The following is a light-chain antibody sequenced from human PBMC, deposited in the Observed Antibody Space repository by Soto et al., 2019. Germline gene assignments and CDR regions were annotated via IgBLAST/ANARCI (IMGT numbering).Light chain of an antibody. CDR3: QHYDTSSWT. CDR1: QSVDNSY. CDR2: GSS. V-gene: IGKV3-20*01. Sequence: EIVLTQSPGTLSLSSGERATLSCKTSQSVDNSYLAWYQHKHGQPPRLLIYGSSGRASGIPDRFRASGSETDFTLPITRLEPEDFAEYYCQHYDTSSWTFGPGTKVEIK. J-gene: IGKJ1*01.